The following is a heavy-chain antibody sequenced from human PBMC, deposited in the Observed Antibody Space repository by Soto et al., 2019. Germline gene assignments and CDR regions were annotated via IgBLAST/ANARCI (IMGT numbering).Heavy chain of an antibody. J-gene: IGHJ6*01. V-gene: IGHV5-51*01. CDR2: IYPGDSDT. D-gene: IGHD2-15*01. CDR1: GYSFTSYW. CDR3: ARRQVDGSEYYYYGMEV. Sequence: GESLKISCKGSGYSFTSYWIVGVRQMHGKGLEWMGIIYPGDSDTRYSPSFQGQVTISADKSISTAYLQWSSLKASDTAMYYCARRQVDGSEYYYYGMEVWGQGTTVTVSS.